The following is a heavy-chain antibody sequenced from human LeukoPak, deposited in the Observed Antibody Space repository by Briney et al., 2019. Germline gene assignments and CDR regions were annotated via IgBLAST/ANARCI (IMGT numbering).Heavy chain of an antibody. D-gene: IGHD2-15*01. J-gene: IGHJ4*02. Sequence: ASLKVSCKASGYTFTRYYMHWVRQAPGQGLEWMGWINPNSGGTNYAQKFQGRVTMTRDTATRTAYMELSRLSSDATAVYSCARGAIVVVVAATLRDGGDFDYWGQGTLVTVSS. CDR1: GYTFTRYY. V-gene: IGHV1-2*02. CDR3: ARGAIVVVVAATLRDGGDFDY. CDR2: INPNSGGT.